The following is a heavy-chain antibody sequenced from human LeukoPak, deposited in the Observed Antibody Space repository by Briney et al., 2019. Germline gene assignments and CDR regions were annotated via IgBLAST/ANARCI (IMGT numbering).Heavy chain of an antibody. J-gene: IGHJ2*01. CDR1: GFTFDDYA. CDR3: AKDISLVATWYFDL. V-gene: IGHV3-9*01. CDR2: ISWNSGSI. D-gene: IGHD2-21*01. Sequence: GGSLRLSCVASGFTFDDYAMHWVRQAPGKGLEWVSGISWNSGSIGYADSVKGRFTISRDNAKNSLYLQMNSLRPEDTAFYYCAKDISLVATWYFDLWGRGTLVTVSS.